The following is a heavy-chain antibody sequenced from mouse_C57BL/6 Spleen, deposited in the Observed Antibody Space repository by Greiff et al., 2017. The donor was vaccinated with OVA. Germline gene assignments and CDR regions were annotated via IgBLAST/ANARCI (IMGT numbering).Heavy chain of an antibody. Sequence: EVQRVESGGGLVKPGGSLKLSCAASGFTFSDYGMHWVRQAPEKGLEWVAYISSGSSTIYYADTVKGRFTISRDNAKNTLFLQMTSLRSEDTAMYYCARPYYYGSSWNYAMDYWGQGTSVTVSS. D-gene: IGHD1-1*01. CDR3: ARPYYYGSSWNYAMDY. V-gene: IGHV5-17*01. J-gene: IGHJ4*01. CDR1: GFTFSDYG. CDR2: ISSGSSTI.